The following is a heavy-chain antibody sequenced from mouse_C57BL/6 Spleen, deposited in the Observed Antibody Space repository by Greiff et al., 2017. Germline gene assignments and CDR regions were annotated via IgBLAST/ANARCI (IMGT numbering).Heavy chain of an antibody. J-gene: IGHJ3*01. V-gene: IGHV5-4*01. CDR3: ARDDDPAWFAY. CDR1: GLTFSSYA. CDR2: ISDGGSYT. D-gene: IGHD2-3*01. Sequence: EVQRVKPGGGLVKPGGSLKLSCAASGLTFSSYAMSWVRQTPEKRLEWVATISDGGSYTYFPDNVKGRFTISRDNAENNLYLQMSHLKSEDTAMYYCARDDDPAWFAYWGQGTLVTVSA.